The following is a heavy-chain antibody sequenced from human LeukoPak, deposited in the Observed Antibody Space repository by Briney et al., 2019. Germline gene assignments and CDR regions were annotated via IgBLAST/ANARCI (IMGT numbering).Heavy chain of an antibody. CDR1: GYSISSGSY. CDR3: ARDPKWAFGGVVGGDFDF. V-gene: IGHV4-38-2*02. J-gene: IGHJ4*02. D-gene: IGHD3-16*02. Sequence: SETLSLTCTVSGYSISSGSYWGWIRQPPGKGLEWIGSINHSGSTYYNPSLKSRVTISVDTSKNQFSLKLSSVTAADTAVYYCARDPKWAFGGVVGGDFDFWGQGILVTVSS. CDR2: INHSGST.